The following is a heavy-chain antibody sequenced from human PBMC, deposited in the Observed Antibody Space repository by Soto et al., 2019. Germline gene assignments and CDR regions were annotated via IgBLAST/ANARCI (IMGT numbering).Heavy chain of an antibody. CDR3: ANYYDSSGPLDAFDI. Sequence: SETLSLTCTVSGGSISSSSYYWGWIRQPPGKGLEWIGSIYYSGSTYYNPSLESRVTISVDTSKNQFSLKLSSVTAADTAVYYCANYYDSSGPLDAFDIWGQGTMVTVSS. D-gene: IGHD3-22*01. CDR2: IYYSGST. V-gene: IGHV4-39*01. J-gene: IGHJ3*02. CDR1: GGSISSSSYY.